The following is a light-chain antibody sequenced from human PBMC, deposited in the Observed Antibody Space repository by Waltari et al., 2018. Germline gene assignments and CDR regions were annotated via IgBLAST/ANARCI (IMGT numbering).Light chain of an antibody. V-gene: IGLV2-23*01. Sequence: QSALPHPASVSGSPGQSLTNPCTGASTDLASYNLVASYQHHPNRAPKLIIYEATKRPSGISLRFSGAKSGATASLRISGLQADDEADYYCCSYTGSSTSYGCGGGTKVTVL. CDR1: STDLASYNL. CDR2: EAT. J-gene: IGLJ1*01. CDR3: CSYTGSSTSYG.